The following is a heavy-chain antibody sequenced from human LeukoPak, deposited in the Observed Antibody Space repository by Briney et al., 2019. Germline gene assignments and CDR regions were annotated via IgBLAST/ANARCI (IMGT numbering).Heavy chain of an antibody. CDR1: GFTFSNYA. CDR2: MGGGDDI. J-gene: IGHJ4*02. D-gene: IGHD7-27*01. CDR3: AKDATPFNSIWDYYDS. V-gene: IGHV3-23*01. Sequence: PGGSLRLSCAASGFTFSNYAMNWVRQAPGKGLEGVAGMGGGDDINYADSVKGRFTGSRDDSKNTLYLQMSSLRIEDTAVYYCAKDATPFNSIWDYYDSWGQGTLVTVSA.